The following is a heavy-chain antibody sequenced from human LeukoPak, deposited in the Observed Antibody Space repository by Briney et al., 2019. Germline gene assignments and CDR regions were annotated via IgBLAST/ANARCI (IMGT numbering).Heavy chain of an antibody. CDR2: IDTSSSTM. CDR1: AFTFSDYS. V-gene: IGHV3-48*02. D-gene: IGHD7-27*01. CDR3: AREDDSWGPNNLDL. Sequence: QPGGSLRLSCAASAFTFSDYSMNWVRQAPGKGVEGISYIDTSSSTMYYADSVMGRFTISRDNAKESLYLQLNSLRDEDTAVYYCAREDDSWGPNNLDLWGQGTMVTVSS. J-gene: IGHJ3*01.